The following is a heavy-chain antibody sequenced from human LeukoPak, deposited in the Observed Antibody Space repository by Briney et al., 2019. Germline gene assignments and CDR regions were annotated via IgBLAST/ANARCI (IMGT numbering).Heavy chain of an antibody. CDR3: ARGGSYLSAFDI. CDR2: ISSSSSYI. CDR1: GFTFSSYS. Sequence: PGGSLRLSCAAPGFTFSSYSMNWVRQAPGKGLEWVSSISSSSSYIYYADSVKGRFTISRDNAKNSLYLQMNSLRAEDTAVYYCARGGSYLSAFDIWGQGTMVTVSS. V-gene: IGHV3-21*04. D-gene: IGHD1-26*01. J-gene: IGHJ3*02.